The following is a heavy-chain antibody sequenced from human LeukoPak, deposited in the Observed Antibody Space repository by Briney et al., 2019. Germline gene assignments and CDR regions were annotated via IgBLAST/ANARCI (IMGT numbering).Heavy chain of an antibody. CDR3: AKVLNYYGSGYFDY. D-gene: IGHD3-10*01. CDR1: GFTFSSYA. J-gene: IGHJ4*02. CDR2: ISGSGGST. Sequence: GGSLRLSCAASGFTFSSYAMSWVRQAPGKGLEWVSAISGSGGSTHYADSVKGRFTISRDNSKNTPYLQMNSLRAEDTAVYYCAKVLNYYGSGYFDYWGQGTLVTVSS. V-gene: IGHV3-23*01.